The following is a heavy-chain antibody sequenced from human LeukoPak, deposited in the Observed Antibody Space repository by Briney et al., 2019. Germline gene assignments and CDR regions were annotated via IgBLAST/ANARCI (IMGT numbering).Heavy chain of an antibody. V-gene: IGHV3-33*01. CDR1: GFTFSSYG. D-gene: IGHD2-15*01. CDR3: ARDLVRDCSGGSCGGIDY. J-gene: IGHJ4*02. CDR2: IWYDGSNK. Sequence: QSGGSLRLSCAASGFTFSSYGMHWVRQAPGKGLEWVAVIWYDGSNKYYADSVKGRFTISRDNAKNSLYLQMNSLRAEDTAVYYCARDLVRDCSGGSCGGIDYWGQGTLVTVSS.